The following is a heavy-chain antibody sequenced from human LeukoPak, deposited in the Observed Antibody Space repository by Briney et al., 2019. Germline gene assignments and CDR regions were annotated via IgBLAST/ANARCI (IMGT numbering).Heavy chain of an antibody. V-gene: IGHV4-34*01. Sequence: PSEPLSLTCAVYGGSFSCYYWSWLRQPPGRGLEWIGKINHSGRTNYHPPLKSRVPISVATSKNQFSLKLSSVTAVDTGVYYCARGGITMVRGVKRPFDYWGQGTLVTVSS. CDR3: ARGGITMVRGVKRPFDY. J-gene: IGHJ4*02. D-gene: IGHD3-10*01. CDR2: INHSGRT. CDR1: GGSFSCYY.